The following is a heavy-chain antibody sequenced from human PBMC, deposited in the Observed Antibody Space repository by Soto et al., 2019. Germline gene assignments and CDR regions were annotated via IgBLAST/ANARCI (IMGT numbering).Heavy chain of an antibody. J-gene: IGHJ6*02. CDR1: GGTFSSYA. V-gene: IGHV1-69*13. D-gene: IGHD5-18*01. CDR2: IIPIFGTA. CDR3: ARGSAQIHTAMVRYYYGMDV. Sequence: GASVKVSCKASGGTFSSYAISWVRQAPGQGLEWMGGIIPIFGTANYAQKFQGRVTITADESTSTAYMELSSLRSEDTAVYYCARGSAQIHTAMVRYYYGMDVWGQGTTVTVSS.